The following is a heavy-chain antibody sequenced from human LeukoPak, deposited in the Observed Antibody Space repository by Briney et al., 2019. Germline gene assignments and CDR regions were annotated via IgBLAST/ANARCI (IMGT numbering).Heavy chain of an antibody. CDR3: ARASSGWSFDY. CDR1: GDSITSYY. Sequence: PSETLSLTCTVSGDSITSYYWSWIRQPPGKGLEWIAYIYYSGSTNYNPSLKSRVTISVDTSKNQFSLKLSSVTAADTAVYYCARASSGWSFDYWGQGTLVTVSS. CDR2: IYYSGST. V-gene: IGHV4-59*01. J-gene: IGHJ4*02. D-gene: IGHD6-19*01.